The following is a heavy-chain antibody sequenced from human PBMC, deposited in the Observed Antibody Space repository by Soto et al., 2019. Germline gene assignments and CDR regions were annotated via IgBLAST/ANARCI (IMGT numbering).Heavy chain of an antibody. D-gene: IGHD4-17*01. Sequence: GGSLRFSCSASGFTFSMFSMHWVRQAPGKGLEYVSGISSNGDSTYYADSVKGRFTISRDNSKNTLYLQMSSLRAVDTAVYYCVHPRSTVQIPPTWGQGTLVTVSS. V-gene: IGHV3-64D*06. CDR3: VHPRSTVQIPPT. CDR2: ISSNGDST. J-gene: IGHJ5*02. CDR1: GFTFSMFS.